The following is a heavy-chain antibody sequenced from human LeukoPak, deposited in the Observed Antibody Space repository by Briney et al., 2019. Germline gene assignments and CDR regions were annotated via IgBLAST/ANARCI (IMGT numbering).Heavy chain of an antibody. D-gene: IGHD3-3*01. J-gene: IGHJ4*02. Sequence: GGSLRLSRAASGFTFSDYYMSWIRQAPGKGLEWVSYISSSGSTIYYADSVKGRFTISRDNAKNSLYLQMNSLRAEDTAVYYCAKDTTIFGVVITPYFDYWGQGTLVTVSS. V-gene: IGHV3-11*01. CDR2: ISSSGSTI. CDR3: AKDTTIFGVVITPYFDY. CDR1: GFTFSDYY.